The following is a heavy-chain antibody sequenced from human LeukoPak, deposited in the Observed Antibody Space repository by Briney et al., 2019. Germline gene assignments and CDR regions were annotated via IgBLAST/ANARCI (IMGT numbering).Heavy chain of an antibody. CDR1: GGSISSYY. D-gene: IGHD6-13*01. CDR3: ARSRRGQQLVGAFDI. Sequence: SETLSLTCTVSGGSISSYYWSWIRQPPGKGLEWIGYIYYSGSTNYNPSLKSRVTISVDTSKNQFSLKLSSVTAADTAVYYCARSRRGQQLVGAFDIWGQGTMVTVSS. V-gene: IGHV4-59*01. CDR2: IYYSGST. J-gene: IGHJ3*02.